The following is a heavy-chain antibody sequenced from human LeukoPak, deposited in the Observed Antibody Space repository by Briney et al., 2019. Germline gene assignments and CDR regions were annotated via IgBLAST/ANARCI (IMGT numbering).Heavy chain of an antibody. V-gene: IGHV4-34*01. CDR2: INHSGST. D-gene: IGHD6-19*01. CDR3: ARGSSGWLDY. J-gene: IGHJ4*02. CDR1: GGSFSGYY. Sequence: SETLSLTCAVYGGSFSGYYWSWIRQPPGKGLEWIGEINHSGSTNYNPSLKSRVTISVDTSKNQFSLKLSSVTAADMAVYYCARGSSGWLDYWGQGTLVTVSS.